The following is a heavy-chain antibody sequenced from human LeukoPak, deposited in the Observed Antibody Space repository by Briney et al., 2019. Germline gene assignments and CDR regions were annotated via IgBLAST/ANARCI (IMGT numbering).Heavy chain of an antibody. V-gene: IGHV4-39*07. CDR2: IYYSGST. J-gene: IGHJ5*02. Sequence: SETLSLTCTVSGGSISSSSYYWGWIRQPPGKGLEWIGSIYYSGSTNYNPSLKSRVTISVDTSKNQFSLKLSSVTAADTAVYYCAREGDGYNYNWFDPWGQGTLVTVSS. CDR1: GGSISSSSYY. D-gene: IGHD5-24*01. CDR3: AREGDGYNYNWFDP.